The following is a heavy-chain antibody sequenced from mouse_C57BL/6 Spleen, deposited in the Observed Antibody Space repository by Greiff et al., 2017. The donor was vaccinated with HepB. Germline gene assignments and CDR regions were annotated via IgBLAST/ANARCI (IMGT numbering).Heavy chain of an antibody. J-gene: IGHJ2*01. Sequence: EVQLQQSGPELVKPGASVKISCKASGYTFTDYYMNWVKQSHGKSLEWIGDINPNNGGTSYNQKFKGKATLTVDKSSSTAYMELRSLTSEDSAVYYCARGRYDYDVGYYFDYWGQGTTLTVSS. D-gene: IGHD2-4*01. CDR1: GYTFTDYY. V-gene: IGHV1-26*01. CDR3: ARGRYDYDVGYYFDY. CDR2: INPNNGGT.